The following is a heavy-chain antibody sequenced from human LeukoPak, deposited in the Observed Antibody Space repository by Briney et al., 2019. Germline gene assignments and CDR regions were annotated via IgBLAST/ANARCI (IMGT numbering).Heavy chain of an antibody. CDR3: ARDHYTREQGEENDL. J-gene: IGHJ5*02. Sequence: ASVKVSCKASGYTFRNYGISWVRQAPGQGLEWMGWISAYSGSTDYAQKFQGRVTMTADRSTTTAYLELRSLRSDDTAVYYCARDHYTREQGEENDLWGQGTLVTVSS. CDR1: GYTFRNYG. CDR2: ISAYSGST. D-gene: IGHD1/OR15-1a*01. V-gene: IGHV1-18*01.